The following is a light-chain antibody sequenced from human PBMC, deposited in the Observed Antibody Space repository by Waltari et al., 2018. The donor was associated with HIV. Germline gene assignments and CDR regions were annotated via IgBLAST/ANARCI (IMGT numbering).Light chain of an antibody. CDR3: QSYDRSLSASVV. Sequence: QSVLTQPPSVSGAPGQRVTICTGVSSNIAADYDVHWYQQIPGTAPKLLISGNKNRPSGVPDRFSASKSGASASLAITGLQAEDEADYFCQSYDRSLSASVVFGGGTKLTVL. CDR2: GNK. J-gene: IGLJ2*01. CDR1: SSNIAADYD. V-gene: IGLV1-40*01.